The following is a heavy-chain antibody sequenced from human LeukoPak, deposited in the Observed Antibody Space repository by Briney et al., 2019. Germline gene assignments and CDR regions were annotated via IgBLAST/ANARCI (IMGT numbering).Heavy chain of an antibody. V-gene: IGHV3-53*01. Sequence: PGGSLRLSCAASGFTVSSNYMSWVRQAPGKGLEWVSVIYSGGSTYYADSVKRRFTISRDNSKNTLYLQMNSLRAEDTAVYYCARDPYGDYGFDYWGQGTLVTVSS. J-gene: IGHJ4*02. CDR3: ARDPYGDYGFDY. D-gene: IGHD4-17*01. CDR2: IYSGGST. CDR1: GFTVSSNY.